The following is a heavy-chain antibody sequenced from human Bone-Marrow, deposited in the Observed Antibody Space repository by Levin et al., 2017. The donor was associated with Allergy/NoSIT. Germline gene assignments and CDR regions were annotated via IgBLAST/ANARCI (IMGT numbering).Heavy chain of an antibody. CDR3: ARVLEYYDFWSGYFKDYYYYMDV. Sequence: SETLSLTCTVSGGSISSYYWSWIRQPPGKGLEWIGYIYYSGSTNYNPSLKSRVTISVDTSKNQFSLKLSSVTAADTAVYYCARVLEYYDFWSGYFKDYYYYMDVWGKGTTVTVSS. CDR2: IYYSGST. CDR1: GGSISSYY. D-gene: IGHD3-3*01. V-gene: IGHV4-59*01. J-gene: IGHJ6*03.